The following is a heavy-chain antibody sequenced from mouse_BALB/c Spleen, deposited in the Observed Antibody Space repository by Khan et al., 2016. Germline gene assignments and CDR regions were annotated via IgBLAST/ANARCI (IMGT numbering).Heavy chain of an antibody. D-gene: IGHD1-1*01. CDR1: GYTFTEYT. Sequence: VQLQQSGPELVKPGASVKISCKTSGYTFTEYTMHWVKQSHGQSLEWIGGINPNNGGTSYNQKFRGKATLTIDKSSSTAYIQLRSLTSEDSAVYYCAMDWITTVYFDYWGQGTTLTVSS. V-gene: IGHV1-18*01. CDR2: INPNNGGT. CDR3: AMDWITTVYFDY. J-gene: IGHJ2*01.